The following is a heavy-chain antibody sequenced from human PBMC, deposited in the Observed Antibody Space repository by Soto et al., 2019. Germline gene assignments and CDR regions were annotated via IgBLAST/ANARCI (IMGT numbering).Heavy chain of an antibody. D-gene: IGHD6-6*01. V-gene: IGHV3-11*04. CDR1: GYTFSDYY. J-gene: IGHJ4*02. Sequence: PGGSLRLSCAASGYTFSDYYMSWIRQAPGKGLEWISYIDTSSTKIYYADSVKGRFTISRDNAKNSLYLQMNSLRPEDAAVYYCAKKLEGDVEAPPHYSGQGTLVTVSS. CDR3: AKKLEGDVEAPPHY. CDR2: IDTSSTKI.